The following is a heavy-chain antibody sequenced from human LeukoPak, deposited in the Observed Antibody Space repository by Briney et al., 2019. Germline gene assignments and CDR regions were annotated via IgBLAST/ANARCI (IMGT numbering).Heavy chain of an antibody. CDR3: AKNDGNLPYYYYYMDV. Sequence: GGSLRLSCVASGFTFNSYWIHWVRHTPGKGLVWVSRINFDGTTTYYADSVKGRFTVSRDYAKNTVYLQMNSLRAEDTAVYYCAKNDGNLPYYYYYMDVWGKGTTVTVSS. CDR2: INFDGTTT. J-gene: IGHJ6*03. V-gene: IGHV3-74*01. CDR1: GFTFNSYW. D-gene: IGHD1-1*01.